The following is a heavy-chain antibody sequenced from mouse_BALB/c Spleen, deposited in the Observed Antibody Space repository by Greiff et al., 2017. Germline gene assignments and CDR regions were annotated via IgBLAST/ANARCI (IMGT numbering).Heavy chain of an antibody. D-gene: IGHD2-1*01. Sequence: QVQLQQPGAELVKPGASVKMSCKASGYTFTSYNMHWVKQTPGQGLEWIGAIYPGNGDTSYNQKFKGKATLTADKSSSTAYMQLSSLTSEDSAVYYCAREGAYGNYEGAMDYWGQGTSVTVSS. V-gene: IGHV1-12*01. CDR2: IYPGNGDT. CDR1: GYTFTSYN. J-gene: IGHJ4*01. CDR3: AREGAYGNYEGAMDY.